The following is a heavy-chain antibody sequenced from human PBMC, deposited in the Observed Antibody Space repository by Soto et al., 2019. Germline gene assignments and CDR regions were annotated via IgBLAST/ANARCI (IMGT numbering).Heavy chain of an antibody. J-gene: IGHJ6*03. D-gene: IGHD3-9*01. CDR2: IYYSGST. CDR1: GGSISSYY. V-gene: IGHV4-59*01. Sequence: SETLSLTCTVSGGSISSYYWSWIRQPPGKGLEWIGYIYYSGSTNYNPSLKSRVTISVDKSKNQFFLKLSSVTAADTAVYFFSSQGLPYLDWSPTPFYYMDVWGKGTTVTVSS. CDR3: SSQGLPYLDWSPTPFYYMDV.